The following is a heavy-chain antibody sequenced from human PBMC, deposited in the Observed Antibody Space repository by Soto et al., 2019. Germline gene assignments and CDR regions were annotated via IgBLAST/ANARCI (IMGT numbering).Heavy chain of an antibody. Sequence: GGSLRLSCVCSGFLFIQNGMHWVRQTPGKGLEWVAFMSYDGSDTFYADSVKGRLSISRDNYKNTLFLHMSNLRTEDTAIYYCTIVRVADSVLDLWGQGTRVTGSS. V-gene: IGHV3-30*02. J-gene: IGHJ5*02. CDR1: GFLFIQNG. D-gene: IGHD3-10*02. CDR3: TIVRVADSVLDL. CDR2: MSYDGSDT.